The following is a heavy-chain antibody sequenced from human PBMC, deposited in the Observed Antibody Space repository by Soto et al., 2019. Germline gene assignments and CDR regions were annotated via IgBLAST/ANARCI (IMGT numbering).Heavy chain of an antibody. J-gene: IGHJ6*03. CDR2: IYYSGST. D-gene: IGHD5-12*01. CDR1: GGSISSYY. V-gene: IGHV4-59*01. Sequence: SEPLSLTCTVSGGSISSYYWSWIRQPPGKGLEWIGYIYYSGSTNYNPSLKSRVTISVDTSKNQFSLKLSSVTAADTAVYYCARSVYERDYYYYYMDVWGKGTTVTVSS. CDR3: ARSVYERDYYYYYMDV.